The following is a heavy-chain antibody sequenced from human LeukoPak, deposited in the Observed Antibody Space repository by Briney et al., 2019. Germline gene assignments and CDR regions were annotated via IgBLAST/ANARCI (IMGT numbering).Heavy chain of an antibody. J-gene: IGHJ3*02. Sequence: ASVKVSCKASGYTFTDYYMHWVRQAPGQGLEWMGWINPNSGGTNYAQKFQGRVTMTRDTSISTAYMDLSRLKSDDTAVYYCARSRCGSTSWQPFAASYIWGQGTLVTVSS. V-gene: IGHV1-2*02. CDR3: ARSRCGSTSWQPFAASYI. CDR1: GYTFTDYY. D-gene: IGHD2-2*01. CDR2: INPNSGGT.